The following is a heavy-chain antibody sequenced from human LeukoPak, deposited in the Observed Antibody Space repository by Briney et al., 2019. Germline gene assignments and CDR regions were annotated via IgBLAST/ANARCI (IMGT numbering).Heavy chain of an antibody. CDR3: ARLPPSYCGGDCYGSFLR. V-gene: IGHV4-39*01. CDR2: IYYSGST. Sequence: PSETLSLTCTVSGGSISSSSYYWGWIRQPPGKGLEWIGSIYYSGSTYYNPSLKSRVTISVDTSKNQFSLKLSSVTAADTAVYYCARLPPSYCGGDCYGSFLRWGQGTLVTVSS. CDR1: GGSISSSSYY. J-gene: IGHJ4*02. D-gene: IGHD2-21*01.